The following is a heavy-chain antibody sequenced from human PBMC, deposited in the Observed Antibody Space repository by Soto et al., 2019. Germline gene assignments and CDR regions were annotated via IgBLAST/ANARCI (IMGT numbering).Heavy chain of an antibody. CDR3: ARRELVSCGGDCYSKYFQY. D-gene: IGHD2-21*02. CDR2: ISWNSDST. V-gene: IGHV3-9*01. J-gene: IGHJ1*01. Sequence: GGSLRLSCTASGFNFEEYAMHWVRQAPGKGLEWVSSISWNSDSTGYGASVKGRFTISRDNAKNSLYLQMDSLRAEDTAVYYCARRELVSCGGDCYSKYFQYWGQGTLVTVSS. CDR1: GFNFEEYA.